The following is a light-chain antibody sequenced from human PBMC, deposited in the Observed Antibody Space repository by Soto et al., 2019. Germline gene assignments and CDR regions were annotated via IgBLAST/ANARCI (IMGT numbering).Light chain of an antibody. V-gene: IGKV1-6*01. CDR1: RYIRTA. CDR2: VAS. J-gene: IGKJ1*01. Sequence: TQCQSCLSPSVGDRVTITCRASRYIRTALSWYQHRPGQAPKVLICVASSLQSGVPSRFSGSGYGTDFTLTISSLQPEDFAPYYCLLDHNYPFTFGQGTKVDI. CDR3: LLDHNYPFT.